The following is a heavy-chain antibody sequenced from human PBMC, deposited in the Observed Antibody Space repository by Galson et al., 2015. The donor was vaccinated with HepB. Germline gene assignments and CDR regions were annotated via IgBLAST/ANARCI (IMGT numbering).Heavy chain of an antibody. D-gene: IGHD2-2*01. CDR1: GFTFSSYS. CDR3: ARDQSMGQLLSYYYYYYMDV. Sequence: SLRLSCAASGFTFSSYSMNWVRQAPGKGLECVSSINSSSSYIYYADSVKGRFTISRDNAKNSLYLQMNSLRAEDTAVYYCARDQSMGQLLSYYYYYYMDVWGKGTTVTVSS. V-gene: IGHV3-21*01. J-gene: IGHJ6*03. CDR2: INSSSSYI.